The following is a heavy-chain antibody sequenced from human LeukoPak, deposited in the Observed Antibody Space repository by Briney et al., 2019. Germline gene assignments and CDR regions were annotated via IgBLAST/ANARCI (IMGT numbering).Heavy chain of an antibody. CDR3: ARVSTSCYEFDY. Sequence: EASVKVSCKASGYTFTSYGISWARQAPGQGLEWMGWISAYNGNTNYAQKLQGRVTMTTDTSTSTAYMELRSLRSDDTAVYYCARVSTSCYEFDYWGQGTLVTVSS. CDR1: GYTFTSYG. D-gene: IGHD2-2*01. CDR2: ISAYNGNT. J-gene: IGHJ4*02. V-gene: IGHV1-18*04.